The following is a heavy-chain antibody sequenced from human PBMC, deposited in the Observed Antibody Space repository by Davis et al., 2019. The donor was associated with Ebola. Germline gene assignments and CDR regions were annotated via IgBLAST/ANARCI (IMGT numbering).Heavy chain of an antibody. CDR3: ARGMGELALN. Sequence: AASVTVSCKASGYPFTHFAINWLRQAPGQRFEWLGWITTNTASPTYARGFSERFVFSLDTSVDTAFLQINNLRAEDTAIYYCARGMGELALNWGQGTLVTGSS. CDR2: ITTNTASP. J-gene: IGHJ4*02. D-gene: IGHD3-16*01. V-gene: IGHV7-4-1*02. CDR1: GYPFTHFA.